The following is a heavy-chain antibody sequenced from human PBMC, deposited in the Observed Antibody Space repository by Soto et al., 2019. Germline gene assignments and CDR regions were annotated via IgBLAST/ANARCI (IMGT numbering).Heavy chain of an antibody. CDR3: ATERYYDLLTRYPAGNYFDH. CDR2: IKSESDGGTT. D-gene: IGHD3-9*01. Sequence: EVHLVESGGGMVKPGGSLRLSCEASGFIFDNAWMTWVRQAPGKGLEWIGRIKSESDGGTTDYGAAVKGRFSISRDDSKSTLHLQMDSLKTEDTAVYYCATERYYDLLTRYPAGNYFDHWGQGILVTVSS. V-gene: IGHV3-15*01. J-gene: IGHJ4*02. CDR1: GFIFDNAW.